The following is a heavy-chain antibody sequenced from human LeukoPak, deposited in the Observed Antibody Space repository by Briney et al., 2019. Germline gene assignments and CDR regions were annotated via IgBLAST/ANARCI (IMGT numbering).Heavy chain of an antibody. CDR1: GFAFSSYA. Sequence: SGGSLRLSCAASGFAFSSYAMSWVRQAPGKGLEWVSSIISSGGVTYYADSLKGRFTISRDNSKNTVYLQMNSLRAEDTAVYYCARDEEGPTTGLDYWGQGTLVTVSS. V-gene: IGHV3-23*01. D-gene: IGHD1-26*01. J-gene: IGHJ4*02. CDR2: IISSGGVT. CDR3: ARDEEGPTTGLDY.